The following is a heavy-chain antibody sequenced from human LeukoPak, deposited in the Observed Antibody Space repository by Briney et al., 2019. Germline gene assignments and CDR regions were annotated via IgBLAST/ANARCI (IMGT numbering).Heavy chain of an antibody. CDR2: IRSTVYGGTP. Sequence: GGSFRLSCTASRFTLGDYAMTSVREAPGPGREWVGFIRSTVYGGTPEYAASVKGRFTISRDDSKGIAYLQMNSLKTEDTAVYYCTRDQTPYYWGQGTLVTVSS. V-gene: IGHV3-49*04. J-gene: IGHJ4*02. CDR1: RFTLGDYA. CDR3: TRDQTPYY.